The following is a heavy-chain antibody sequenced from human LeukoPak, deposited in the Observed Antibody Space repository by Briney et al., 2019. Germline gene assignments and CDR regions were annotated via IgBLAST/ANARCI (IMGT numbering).Heavy chain of an antibody. J-gene: IGHJ5*02. CDR1: GDSISYFY. Sequence: PSETLSLTCSVSGDSISYFYWSWIRQAAGKGLEWIGRTSSSGNTDYNASLKSRVTMSVDTSKNQLSLKVISVTAADTAVYYCAREWGYSSSYNWFDPWGQGTLVTVSS. V-gene: IGHV4-4*07. CDR2: TSSSGNT. CDR3: AREWGYSSSYNWFDP. D-gene: IGHD6-13*01.